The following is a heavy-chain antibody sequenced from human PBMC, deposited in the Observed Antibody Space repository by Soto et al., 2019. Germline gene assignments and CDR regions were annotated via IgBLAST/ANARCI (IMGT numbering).Heavy chain of an antibody. V-gene: IGHV3-21*01. Sequence: EVQLVDSGGGPVRPGDSLRLSCAASGFAFSVYTMNWVRQAPGKGLEWVSSISSSSSYIYYTDSVKGRFTISRDNAKNSLFLQMNSLRAEDTAVYYCARDRGQQLKKGFDYWGQGTLVTVSS. J-gene: IGHJ4*02. D-gene: IGHD6-13*01. CDR1: GFAFSVYT. CDR3: ARDRGQQLKKGFDY. CDR2: ISSSSSYI.